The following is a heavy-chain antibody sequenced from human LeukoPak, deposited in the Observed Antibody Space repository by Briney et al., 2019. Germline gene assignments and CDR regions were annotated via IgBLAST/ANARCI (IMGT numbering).Heavy chain of an antibody. CDR1: GFTFSSYW. V-gene: IGHV3-74*01. J-gene: IGHJ4*02. Sequence: PGGSLRLSCAASGFTFSSYWMHWVRQAPGKGLVWVSRINSDGRTITYADSEKGRFTISRDNAKNTLYLQMNSLRAEDTAVYYCAKDMGYWGNYYGSGSYDGSFDYWGQGTLVTVSS. CDR3: AKDMGYWGNYYGSGSYDGSFDY. CDR2: INSDGRTI. D-gene: IGHD3-10*01.